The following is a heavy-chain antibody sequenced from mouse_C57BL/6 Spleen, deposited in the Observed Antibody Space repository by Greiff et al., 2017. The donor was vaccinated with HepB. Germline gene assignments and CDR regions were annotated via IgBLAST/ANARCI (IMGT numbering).Heavy chain of an antibody. CDR2: INPGSGGT. CDR3: ARPDGSSYDYAMDY. Sequence: QVHVKQSGAELVRPGTSVKVSCKASGYAFTNYLIEWVKQRPGQGLEWIGVINPGSGGTNYNEKFKGKATLTADKSSSTAYMQLSSLTSEDSAVYFCARPDGSSYDYAMDYWGQGTSVTVSS. CDR1: GYAFTNYL. V-gene: IGHV1-54*01. D-gene: IGHD1-1*01. J-gene: IGHJ4*01.